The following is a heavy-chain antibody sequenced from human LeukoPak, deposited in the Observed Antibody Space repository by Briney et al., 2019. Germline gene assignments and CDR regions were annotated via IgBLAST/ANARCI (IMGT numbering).Heavy chain of an antibody. CDR3: ASQQGGFDY. V-gene: IGHV1-24*01. Sequence: ASVKVSCKVSGYTLTELSMHWVRQAPGKGLEWMGGFDPEDGETIYAQKFQGRVTMTRNTSISTAYMELSSLRSEDTAVYYCASQQGGFDYWGQGTLVTVSS. CDR1: GYTLTELS. J-gene: IGHJ4*02. D-gene: IGHD1/OR15-1a*01. CDR2: FDPEDGET.